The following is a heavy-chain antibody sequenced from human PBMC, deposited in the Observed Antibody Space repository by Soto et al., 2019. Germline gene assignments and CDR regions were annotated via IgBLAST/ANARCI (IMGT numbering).Heavy chain of an antibody. Sequence: XVPTLVNPTQKLTLTCTFSGFSLTTDDVGVGWIRQFPGKALDWLAVVYWDDDKRYSPSLKSRLTITKDTSKNQVFLTMSNMDPVDTATYYCAHTRYSISSFDYWGQGTLVTASS. CDR2: VYWDDDK. CDR1: GFSLTTDDVG. CDR3: AHTRYSISSFDY. D-gene: IGHD6-6*01. V-gene: IGHV2-5*02. J-gene: IGHJ4*02.